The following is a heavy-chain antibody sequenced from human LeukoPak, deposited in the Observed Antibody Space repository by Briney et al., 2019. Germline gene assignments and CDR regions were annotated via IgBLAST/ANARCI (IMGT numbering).Heavy chain of an antibody. J-gene: IGHJ3*02. Sequence: ASVKVSCKASGYTFRSHYIHWVRQAPGQGLEWVGIINPTGGRTDYAQRFQGRVTMTRDTATSTAYMELSSLRSEDTAVYYCARGGTVTTFDAFDIWGQGTMVTVSS. CDR1: GYTFRSHY. D-gene: IGHD4-17*01. V-gene: IGHV1-46*01. CDR2: INPTGGRT. CDR3: ARGGTVTTFDAFDI.